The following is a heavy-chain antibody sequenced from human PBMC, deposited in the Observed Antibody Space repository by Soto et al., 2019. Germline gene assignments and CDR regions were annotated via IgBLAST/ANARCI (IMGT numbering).Heavy chain of an antibody. CDR3: ARDDSLVQGAVPSGRGYGVDV. J-gene: IGHJ6*02. CDR1: GASISSGGYS. D-gene: IGHD6-13*01. CDR2: IYHSGST. Sequence: SETLSLTCAVSGASISSGGYSWSWLRQPPGKGLEWIGYIYHSGSTYYNPSLKSRVTISVDRSKNQFSLKLSSVTAADTAVYYCARDDSLVQGAVPSGRGYGVDVWGQGTTVTVSS. V-gene: IGHV4-30-2*01.